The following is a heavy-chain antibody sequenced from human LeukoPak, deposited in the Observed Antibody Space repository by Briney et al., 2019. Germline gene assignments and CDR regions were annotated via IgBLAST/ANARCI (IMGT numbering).Heavy chain of an antibody. Sequence: PSETLSLTCTVFGGSISSYYWSWIRQPPGEGLEWIGYIYYSGSTAYNPSLKSRVTISVDTSKNQFSLKLSSVTAADTAVYYCARLTGVATTPRYYYYYGMDVWGQGTTVTVSS. V-gene: IGHV4-59*08. CDR1: GGSISSYY. CDR3: ARLTGVATTPRYYYYYGMDV. CDR2: IYYSGST. D-gene: IGHD5-12*01. J-gene: IGHJ6*02.